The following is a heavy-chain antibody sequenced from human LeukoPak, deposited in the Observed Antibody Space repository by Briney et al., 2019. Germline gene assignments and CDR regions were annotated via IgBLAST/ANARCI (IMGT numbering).Heavy chain of an antibody. CDR3: AREAMAPEYSSSSYTY. CDR1: GDSVSSNSAA. V-gene: IGHV6-1*01. Sequence: SQTLSLTCAISGDSVSSNSAAWNWIRQSPSRGLEWLGRTYYRSKWYNDYAVSVKSRITINPNTSKNQLSLQLNSVTPEDTAVYYCAREAMAPEYSSSSYTYWGQGTLVTVSS. D-gene: IGHD6-6*01. CDR2: TYYRSKWYN. J-gene: IGHJ4*02.